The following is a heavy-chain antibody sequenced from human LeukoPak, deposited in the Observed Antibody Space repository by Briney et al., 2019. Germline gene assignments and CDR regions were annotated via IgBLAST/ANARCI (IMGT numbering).Heavy chain of an antibody. Sequence: GGSLRLSCAASRFTFSSYAMNWVRQAPGKGLEWVSTIRDNGGSTYYADSVKGRFTISRDNSKNTLYLQMNSLRAEDTAVYYCAKDGDGYNGGFDYWGQGTLVTVSS. V-gene: IGHV3-23*01. D-gene: IGHD5-24*01. CDR1: RFTFSSYA. CDR3: AKDGDGYNGGFDY. CDR2: IRDNGGST. J-gene: IGHJ4*02.